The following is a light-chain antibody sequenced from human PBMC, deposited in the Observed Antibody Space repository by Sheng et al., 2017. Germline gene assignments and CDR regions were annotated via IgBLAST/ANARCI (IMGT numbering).Light chain of an antibody. V-gene: IGKV1-9*01. CDR1: QGISSY. CDR3: QQLNSYPQT. CDR2: AAS. Sequence: DIQLTQSPSFLSASVGDRVTITCRASQGISSYLAWYQQKPGKAPKLLIYAASTLQSGVPSRFSGSGSGTEFTLTISSLQPEDFATYYCQQLNSYPQTFGPRDQSRISN. J-gene: IGKJ3*01.